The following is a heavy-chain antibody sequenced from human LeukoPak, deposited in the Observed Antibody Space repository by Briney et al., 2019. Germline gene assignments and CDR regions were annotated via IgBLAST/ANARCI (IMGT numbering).Heavy chain of an antibody. J-gene: IGHJ5*02. D-gene: IGHD1-7*01. CDR3: ARDGSRATGTTRWFDP. CDR1: GGSISSSSYY. CDR2: IYYSGST. Sequence: SETLSLTCTVSGGSISSSSYYWGWIRQPPGKGLEWIGSIYYSGSTYYNPSLKSRVTISVDTSKNQFSLKLSSVTAADTAVYYCARDGSRATGTTRWFDPWGQGTLVTVSS. V-gene: IGHV4-39*07.